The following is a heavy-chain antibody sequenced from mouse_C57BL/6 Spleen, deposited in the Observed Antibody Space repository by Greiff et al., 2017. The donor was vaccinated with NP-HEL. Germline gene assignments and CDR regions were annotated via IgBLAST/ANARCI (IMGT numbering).Heavy chain of an antibody. J-gene: IGHJ4*01. CDR1: GYTFTDYE. CDR2: IDPETGGT. V-gene: IGHV1-15*01. D-gene: IGHD1-1*01. CDR3: TRGGYGSMDY. Sequence: VQRVESGAELVRPGASVTLSCKASGYTFTDYEMHWVKQTPVHGLEWIGAIDPETGGTAYNQKFKGKAILTADKSSSTAYMELRSLTSEDSSVYYRTRGGYGSMDYWGQGTSVTVSS.